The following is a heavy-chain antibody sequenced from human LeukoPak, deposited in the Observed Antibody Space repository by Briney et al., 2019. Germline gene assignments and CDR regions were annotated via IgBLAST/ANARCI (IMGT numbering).Heavy chain of an antibody. CDR1: GGSISNYY. CDR2: IYYSGST. J-gene: IGHJ4*02. Sequence: PSETLSLTCTVSGGSISNYYWSWIRQSPGKGLEWIGYIYYSGSTNYNPSLKSRVTISVDTSKNQFSLKLSSVTAADTAVYYCARGLGASGYDDWGQGTLVTVSS. V-gene: IGHV4-59*01. CDR3: ARGLGASGYDD. D-gene: IGHD5-12*01.